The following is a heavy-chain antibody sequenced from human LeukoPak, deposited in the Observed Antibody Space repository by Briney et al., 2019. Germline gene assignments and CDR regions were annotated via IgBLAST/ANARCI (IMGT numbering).Heavy chain of an antibody. V-gene: IGHV3-23*01. J-gene: IGHJ4*02. CDR2: ITTSDGNT. CDR3: AKDGGLWVSTHWGDS. D-gene: IGHD7-27*01. Sequence: GGSLRLSCAASGFTFSSYTMSWVHQAPGKGLEWVSTITTSDGNTYYADSVKGRFTVSRDNSKNTLFLQMNSLRAEDTAVYYCAKDGGLWVSTHWGDSWGRGTLVTVSS. CDR1: GFTFSSYT.